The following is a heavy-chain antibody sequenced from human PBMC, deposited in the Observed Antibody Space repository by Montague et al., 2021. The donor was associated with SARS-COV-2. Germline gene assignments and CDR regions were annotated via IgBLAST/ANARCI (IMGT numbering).Heavy chain of an antibody. Sequence: SETLFLTCSVSGGSISSSSYFWGWIRQPPGKGLEWIGSIYYSGGTYSNSSLKSRVTISVDTSKNQFSLKLSSVTAADTAVYCCARHLNYRDYGGDDYWGQGTLVTVSS. D-gene: IGHD4-17*01. CDR3: ARHLNYRDYGGDDY. CDR2: IYYSGGT. J-gene: IGHJ4*02. CDR1: GGSISSSSYF. V-gene: IGHV4-39*01.